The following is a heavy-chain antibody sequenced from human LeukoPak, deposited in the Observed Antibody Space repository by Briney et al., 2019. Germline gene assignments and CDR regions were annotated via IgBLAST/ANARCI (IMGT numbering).Heavy chain of an antibody. CDR1: GGSVSSGSYY. Sequence: SETLSLTCTVSGGSVSSGSYYWSWIRQPPGKGLEWIGYFYYSGSTNYNPSLKSRVTISIDTSKNQFSLRLSSVTAADTAVYYCARHGQFVREQWLSYDYWGQGTLVTVSS. CDR3: ARHGQFVREQWLSYDY. J-gene: IGHJ4*02. D-gene: IGHD6-19*01. CDR2: FYYSGST. V-gene: IGHV4-61*01.